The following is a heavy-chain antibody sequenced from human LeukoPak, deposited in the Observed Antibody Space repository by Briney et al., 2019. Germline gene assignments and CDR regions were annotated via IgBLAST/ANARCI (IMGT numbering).Heavy chain of an antibody. V-gene: IGHV4-59*08. CDR1: GGSISSYY. Sequence: PSETLSLTCTVSGGSISSYYWSWIRQPPGKGLEWIGYIYYSGSTNYNPSLKSRVTISVDTSKNQFSMKLSSVTAADTAVYYCAKGAGPPWFDPWGQGTLVTVSS. CDR2: IYYSGST. D-gene: IGHD6-19*01. J-gene: IGHJ5*02. CDR3: AKGAGPPWFDP.